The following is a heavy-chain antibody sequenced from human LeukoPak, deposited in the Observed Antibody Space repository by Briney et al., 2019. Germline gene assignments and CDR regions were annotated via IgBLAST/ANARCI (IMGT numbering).Heavy chain of an antibody. V-gene: IGHV1-2*02. CDR3: ARDQDLGNWFDP. Sequence: ASVKVSCKASGYTFTGYYMHWVRQAPGQGLEWMGWINPSSGGTNYAQKFQGRVTMTRDTSISTAYMELSRLRSDDTAAYYCARDQDLGNWFDPWGQGTLVTVSS. J-gene: IGHJ5*02. CDR2: INPSSGGT. CDR1: GYTFTGYY.